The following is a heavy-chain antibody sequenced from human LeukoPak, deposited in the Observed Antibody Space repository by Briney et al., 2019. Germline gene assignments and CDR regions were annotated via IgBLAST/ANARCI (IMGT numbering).Heavy chain of an antibody. D-gene: IGHD4-11*01. CDR3: AKLGSTVTTFTAGDY. V-gene: IGHV3-7*01. Sequence: GGSLRLSCAASGFTFSSYWMSWVRQAPGKGLEWVANIKQDGSEKYYADSVKGRFTISRDNSKNTLYLQMNSLRAEDTAVHYCAKLGSTVTTFTAGDYWGQGTLVTVSS. CDR2: IKQDGSEK. CDR1: GFTFSSYW. J-gene: IGHJ4*02.